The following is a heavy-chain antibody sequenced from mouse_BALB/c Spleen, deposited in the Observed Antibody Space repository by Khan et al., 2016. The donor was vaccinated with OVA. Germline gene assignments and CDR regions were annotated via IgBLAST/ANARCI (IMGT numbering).Heavy chain of an antibody. D-gene: IGHD2-10*01. CDR1: GFSFTNYG. CDR2: IWSDGST. Sequence: VQLKESGPGLVAPSQSLSITCTISGFSFTNYGIHWVRQPPGKGLEWLVVIWSDGSTTYNSALKSRLSISRDNSKSQVFLRMNSLQTDDTAMYYCARQPYFHYDIMDYWGQGTSVIVSS. V-gene: IGHV2-6-1*01. CDR3: ARQPYFHYDIMDY. J-gene: IGHJ4*01.